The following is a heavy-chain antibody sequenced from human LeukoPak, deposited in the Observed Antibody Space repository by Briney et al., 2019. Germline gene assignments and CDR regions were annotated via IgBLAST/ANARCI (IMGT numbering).Heavy chain of an antibody. CDR2: MNPISGDT. J-gene: IGHJ5*02. CDR1: GYTFTSYD. Sequence: ASVKVSCKASGYTFTSYDINWVRQATGQGLEWMGWMNPISGDTGYALKFQGRVTMSRNTSISTAYMELGSLRSEDTAVYYCARVPRRGERFDPWGQGTLVTVSS. V-gene: IGHV1-8*02. D-gene: IGHD3-10*01. CDR3: ARVPRRGERFDP.